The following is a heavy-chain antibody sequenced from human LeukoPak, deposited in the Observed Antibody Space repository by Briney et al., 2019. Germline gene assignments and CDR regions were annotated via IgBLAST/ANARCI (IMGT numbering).Heavy chain of an antibody. CDR1: GYSFTDHY. Sequence: ASVKVSCRASGYSFTDHYLHWLRQAPGQGLEWMAWIHPKTGVTNYAERFQGRLSLTRDTSISTLYMELNSLTSNDTAVYYCARNHNWGPDYWGQGTLVSVSS. J-gene: IGHJ4*02. CDR2: IHPKTGVT. V-gene: IGHV1-2*02. D-gene: IGHD7-27*01. CDR3: ARNHNWGPDY.